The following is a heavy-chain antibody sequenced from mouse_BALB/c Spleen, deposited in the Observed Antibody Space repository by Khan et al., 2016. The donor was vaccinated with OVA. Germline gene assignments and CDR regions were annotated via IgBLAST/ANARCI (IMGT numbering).Heavy chain of an antibody. V-gene: IGHV9-3-1*01. J-gene: IGHJ4*01. CDR1: GHTFTKFG. CDR3: ARPPYFSYVLGN. D-gene: IGHD2-10*01. Sequence: LVESGPEVKKPGETVKISCKASGHTFTKFGMNWVKQAPGKGLKWMGWINTYTGEPTYADDFNGRFAFSLETSASTAYLQINNLKNEDTATYFCARPPYFSYVLGNWGQGDSVTVPS. CDR2: INTYTGEP.